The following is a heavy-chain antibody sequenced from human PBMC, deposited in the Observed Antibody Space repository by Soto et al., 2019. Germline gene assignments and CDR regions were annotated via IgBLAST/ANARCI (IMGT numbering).Heavy chain of an antibody. D-gene: IGHD6-13*01. V-gene: IGHV1-3*01. CDR3: ARGSAAAGPYYCHY. CDR2: INAGNGAT. Sequence: GVSAKVCSKDCGDAFTSYSMRWVRHYTGQRLEWMGWINAGNGATKYSQNFQDRVTIARDTSANTAFMELSSLRSEDTAVYYCARGSAAAGPYYCHYWAQGTLVTSPQ. J-gene: IGHJ4*02. CDR1: GDAFTSYS.